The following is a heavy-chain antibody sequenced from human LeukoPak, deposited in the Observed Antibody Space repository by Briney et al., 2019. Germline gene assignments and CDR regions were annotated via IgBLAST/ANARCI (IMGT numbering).Heavy chain of an antibody. CDR1: GGSISSGSYY. CDR3: ARDGGYGDYVNWFDP. Sequence: SRTLSLTCTVSGGSISSGSYYWSWIRQPAGKGLEWIGRIYTSGSTNYNPSLKSRVTISVDTSKNQFSLKLSSVTAADTAVYYCARDGGYGDYVNWFDPWGQGTLVTVSS. D-gene: IGHD4-17*01. CDR2: IYTSGST. J-gene: IGHJ5*02. V-gene: IGHV4-61*02.